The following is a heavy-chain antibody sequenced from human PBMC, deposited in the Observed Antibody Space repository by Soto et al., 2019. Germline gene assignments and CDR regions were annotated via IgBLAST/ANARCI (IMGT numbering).Heavy chain of an antibody. CDR2: INWADDK. J-gene: IGHJ4*02. CDR1: GFSLSTSGVG. V-gene: IGHV2-5*02. D-gene: IGHD3-10*01. CDR3: AHTIYYGSGSYGY. Sequence: QITLKESGPPLVKPTQTLTLTCTFPGFSLSTSGVGVGWFRQPPGKPLEWPARINWADDKPYSPSLKSRLTITNDTPKNKVVVTVTNMDPVDTATYYCAHTIYYGSGSYGYWGQGTLVTVSS.